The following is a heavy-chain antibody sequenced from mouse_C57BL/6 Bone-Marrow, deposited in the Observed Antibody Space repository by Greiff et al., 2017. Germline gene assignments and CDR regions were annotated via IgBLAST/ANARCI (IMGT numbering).Heavy chain of an antibody. CDR3: ARFTTVVARDY. CDR2: IHPNSGST. Sequence: QVQLQQPGAELVKPGASVKLSCKASGYTFTSYWMHWVKQRPGQGLEWIGMIHPNSGSTNYNEKFKSKATLTVDKSSSTAYMQLSSLTSEDSAVYYGARFTTVVARDYWGQGTTLTVSS. D-gene: IGHD1-1*01. V-gene: IGHV1-64*01. CDR1: GYTFTSYW. J-gene: IGHJ2*01.